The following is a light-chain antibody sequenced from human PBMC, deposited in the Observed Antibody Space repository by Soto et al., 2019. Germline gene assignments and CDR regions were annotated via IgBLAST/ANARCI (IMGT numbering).Light chain of an antibody. CDR1: QSVDSN. J-gene: IGKJ4*01. Sequence: EIVMPQSPATLSVSPGDGATLSCRASQSVDSNLAWYQQKPGQTPRLLIYGASTRPTGIPATFSGSVSGTEFNLTIICLQSEDCAVYYCQQYNYWPLNFGRETKVEIK. CDR2: GAS. V-gene: IGKV3D-15*01. CDR3: QQYNYWPLN.